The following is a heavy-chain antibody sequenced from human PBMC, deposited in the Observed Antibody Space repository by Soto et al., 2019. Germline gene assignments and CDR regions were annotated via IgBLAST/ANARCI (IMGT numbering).Heavy chain of an antibody. CDR2: FDPEIGEA. V-gene: IGHV1-24*01. CDR1: GYTLTELS. Sequence: ASVKVSCKVSGYTLTELSMHWLRQAPGKGLEWMGTFDPEIGEAVYAQKFRGRVTMTEDTSTDTAYMELSSLRSDDTAVYYCARSPRNWGFDYWGLGTLVTVSS. D-gene: IGHD7-27*01. CDR3: ARSPRNWGFDY. J-gene: IGHJ4*02.